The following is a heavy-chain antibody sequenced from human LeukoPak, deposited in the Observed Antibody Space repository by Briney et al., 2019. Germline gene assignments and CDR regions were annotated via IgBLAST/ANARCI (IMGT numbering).Heavy chain of an antibody. J-gene: IGHJ4*02. CDR1: GFTFSHHA. D-gene: IGHD5-18*01. Sequence: GGSLRLSCAASGFTFSHHAMSWVRQAPGKGLEWVSNIRATSGTTFYADSVKGRFTISRENAKNSLYLQMNSLRAGDTAVYYCARATRGYSYDLDYWGQGTLVTVSS. CDR2: IRATSGTT. V-gene: IGHV3-23*01. CDR3: ARATRGYSYDLDY.